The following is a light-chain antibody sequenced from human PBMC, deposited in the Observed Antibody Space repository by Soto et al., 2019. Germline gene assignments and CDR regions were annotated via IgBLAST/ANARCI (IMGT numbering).Light chain of an antibody. Sequence: QSAVTQPACVSGSPGQSITISCTGTSGDIGSYNRVSWYQQHPGKAPKLIIYEVTDRPSGVSNRFSGSKSGNTASLTISGLQAEDEAEYYCSSYTNINTRACVFGTGTKLTVL. CDR3: SSYTNINTRACV. CDR2: EVT. J-gene: IGLJ1*01. CDR1: SGDIGSYNR. V-gene: IGLV2-14*01.